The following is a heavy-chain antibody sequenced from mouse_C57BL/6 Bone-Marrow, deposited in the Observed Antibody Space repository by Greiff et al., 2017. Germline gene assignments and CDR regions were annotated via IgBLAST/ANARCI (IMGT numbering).Heavy chain of an antibody. J-gene: IGHJ2*01. CDR1: GFTFSSYA. Sequence: EVMLVESGGGLVKPGGSLKLSCAASGFTFSSYAMSWVRQTPEKRLEWVATISDGGSYTYYPDNVKGRFTISRDNAKNNLYLQMSHLKSEDTAMYYCARVWGAAQAGDYFDYWGQGTTLTVSS. CDR2: ISDGGSYT. V-gene: IGHV5-4*03. D-gene: IGHD3-2*02. CDR3: ARVWGAAQAGDYFDY.